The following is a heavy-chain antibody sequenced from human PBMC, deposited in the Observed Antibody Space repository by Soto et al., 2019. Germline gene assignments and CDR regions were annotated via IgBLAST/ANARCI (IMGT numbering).Heavy chain of an antibody. D-gene: IGHD3-3*01. CDR2: IYHSGST. CDR3: ARAGDGHNFWPFDP. V-gene: IGHV4-31*03. CDR1: GGSINTGGYF. J-gene: IGHJ5*02. Sequence: SETLSLTCTVSGGSINTGGYFWSWIRQHPGKGLEWIGYIYHSGSTYYNPSLKSRLTMSVDTSKNQFSLNLTSMTAADTAVYYCARAGDGHNFWPFDPWGQGTLVTVSS.